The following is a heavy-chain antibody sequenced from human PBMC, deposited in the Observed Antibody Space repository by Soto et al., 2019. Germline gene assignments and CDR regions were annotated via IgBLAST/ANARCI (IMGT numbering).Heavy chain of an antibody. Sequence: QITLKESGPTLVKPTQTLTLTCTFSGFSLTTRGVGVGWIRQPPGKALECLALIYWDDDKRYSPSLQSRLSNPKDNSKKQVVLTMTHVDPVEPATYLWATLPNLYQYDWFDPWGQGTLVSVSS. V-gene: IGHV2-5*02. J-gene: IGHJ5*02. D-gene: IGHD2-15*01. CDR1: GFSLTTRGVG. CDR2: IYWDDDK. CDR3: ATLPNLYQYDWFDP.